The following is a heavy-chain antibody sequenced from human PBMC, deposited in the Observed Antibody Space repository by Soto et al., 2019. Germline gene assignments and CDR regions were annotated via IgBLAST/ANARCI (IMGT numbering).Heavy chain of an antibody. J-gene: IGHJ4*02. V-gene: IGHV1-69*12. CDR2: IIPIFGTA. D-gene: IGHD3-10*01. Sequence: QVQLVQSGAEMKKPGSSVKVSCKASGGTFSSYAISWVRQAPGQGLEWMGGIIPIFGTANYAQKFQGRVTTTADESTSTAYMELSSLRSEDTAVYYCARTPPVYGTYRRTLDYWGQGTLVTVSS. CDR3: ARTPPVYGTYRRTLDY. CDR1: GGTFSSYA.